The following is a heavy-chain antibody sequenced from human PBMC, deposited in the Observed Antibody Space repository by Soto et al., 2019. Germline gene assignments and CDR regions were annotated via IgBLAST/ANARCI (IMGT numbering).Heavy chain of an antibody. Sequence: QLQLQESGPGLVKPSETLSLTCTVSGGSISSSSYYWGWIRQPPGTGLEWIGSIYYSGSTYYNPSLKSRVTVAVDASKNQCSLRLSSVAAADTAVYYCASPLMYDILAPPIWFDPWGQGTLVTVSS. D-gene: IGHD3-9*01. CDR1: GGSISSSSYY. J-gene: IGHJ5*02. CDR2: IYYSGST. V-gene: IGHV4-39*01. CDR3: ASPLMYDILAPPIWFDP.